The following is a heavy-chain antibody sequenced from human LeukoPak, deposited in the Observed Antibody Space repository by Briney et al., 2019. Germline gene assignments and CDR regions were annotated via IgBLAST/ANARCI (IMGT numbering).Heavy chain of an antibody. CDR1: GFTFSSYG. V-gene: IGHV3-30*02. D-gene: IGHD3-3*01. Sequence: GGSLRLSCAASGFTFSSYGMHWVRQAPGKGLEWVVFIRYDGSNKYYADSVKGRFTISRDNSKNTLYLQMSSLRAEDTAVYYCAKAFGVVIFSADYWGQGTLVTVSS. J-gene: IGHJ4*02. CDR2: IRYDGSNK. CDR3: AKAFGVVIFSADY.